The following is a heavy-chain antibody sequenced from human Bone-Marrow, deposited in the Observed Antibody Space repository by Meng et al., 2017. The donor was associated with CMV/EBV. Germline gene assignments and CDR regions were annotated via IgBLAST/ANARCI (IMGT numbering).Heavy chain of an antibody. D-gene: IGHD4-11*01. J-gene: IGHJ6*02. Sequence: SVKVSCKASGFTFTSSAVQWVRQARGQRLEWIGWIVVGSGDTNYAQKFQERVTITRDKSTSTAYMELSSLRSEDTAVYYCARALGHDYIYGMDVWGQGTTVTVSS. CDR1: GFTFTSSA. CDR2: IVVGSGDT. CDR3: ARALGHDYIYGMDV. V-gene: IGHV1-58*01.